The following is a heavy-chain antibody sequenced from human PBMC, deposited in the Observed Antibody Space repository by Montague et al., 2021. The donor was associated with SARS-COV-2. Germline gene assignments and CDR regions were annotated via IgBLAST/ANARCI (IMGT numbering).Heavy chain of an antibody. J-gene: IGHJ4*02. CDR2: IDWDDDN. Sequence: PALVKPTQTLTLTCTFSGFSLNTRGVCVSWIRQPPGKALEWLARIDWDDDNYYSTSLKSRLTISKDTSKNQVVLTMTNMDPVDTATYYCARHSNGSWTGFDYWGQGTLVTVSS. CDR3: ARHSNGSWTGFDY. CDR1: GFSLNTRGVC. V-gene: IGHV2-70*11. D-gene: IGHD3-10*01.